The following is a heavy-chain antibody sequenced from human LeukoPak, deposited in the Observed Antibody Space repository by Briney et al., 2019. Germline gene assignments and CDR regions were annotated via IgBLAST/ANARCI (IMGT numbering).Heavy chain of an antibody. CDR1: GYTFTRYY. V-gene: IGHV1-46*01. Sequence: ASVKVSCKASGYTFTRYYMHWVRQAPGQGLEWMGIINPSGGTTDYAQKFHGRITVTRDTPTSTVYMELTSLTSEDTAVYYCARDALSYDYSWGSYGHLGIDPWGQGTLVTVSS. D-gene: IGHD3-16*01. CDR2: INPSGGTT. CDR3: ARDALSYDYSWGSYGHLGIDP. J-gene: IGHJ5*02.